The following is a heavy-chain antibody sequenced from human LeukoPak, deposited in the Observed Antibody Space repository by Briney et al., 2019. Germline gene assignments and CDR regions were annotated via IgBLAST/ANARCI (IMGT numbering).Heavy chain of an antibody. D-gene: IGHD4-17*01. V-gene: IGHV4-38-2*02. J-gene: IGHJ4*02. Sequence: SETLSLTCAVSGYSISSGYYWGWIRQPPGKGLEWIGSIYHTGSTYYNPSLKSRVTISVDTSKNQFSLNLSSLTAADTAVYYCARDAGTVTTPFDYWGQGTLVTVSS. CDR3: ARDAGTVTTPFDY. CDR2: IYHTGST. CDR1: GYSISSGYY.